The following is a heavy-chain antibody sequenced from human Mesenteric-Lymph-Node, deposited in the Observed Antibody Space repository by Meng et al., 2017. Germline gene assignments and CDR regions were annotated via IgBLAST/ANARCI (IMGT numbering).Heavy chain of an antibody. V-gene: IGHV4-30-4*01. CDR2: ISYSGST. CDR3: ARTHFYDSSNYGFDY. CDR1: GGSISSGDYY. J-gene: IGHJ4*02. Sequence: QVHLQEAGPGLGTPAQTRSLTCTVSGGSISSGDYYWSWIRQPPGKGLEWIGYISYSGSTYYNPSLKSRVTISVDTSKNQFSLKLSSVTAADTAVYYCARTHFYDSSNYGFDYWGQGTLVTVSS. D-gene: IGHD3-22*01.